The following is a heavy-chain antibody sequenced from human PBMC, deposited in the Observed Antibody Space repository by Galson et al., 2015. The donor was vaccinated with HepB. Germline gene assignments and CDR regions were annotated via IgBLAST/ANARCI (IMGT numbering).Heavy chain of an antibody. Sequence: SLRLSCAASGFTVTNNYMSWVRQAPGKGLEWVSVIYSGGGTYYTGPVTGRFTISRDNSKNTLDLQMSSLRAEDTAVYYCASHVDNSGYSPFDYWGQGTLVIVSS. J-gene: IGHJ4*02. CDR1: GFTVTNNY. D-gene: IGHD3-22*01. V-gene: IGHV3-53*01. CDR3: ASHVDNSGYSPFDY. CDR2: IYSGGGT.